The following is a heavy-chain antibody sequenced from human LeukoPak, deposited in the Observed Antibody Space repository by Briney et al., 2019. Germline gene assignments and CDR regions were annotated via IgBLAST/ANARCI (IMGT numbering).Heavy chain of an antibody. Sequence: ASVKVSCKASGYTFTRYYIHWVRQATGQGLEWMGIIDPSGGGTTYAQKFQGRVSMTRDTSTSTVYMELSSLRSEDTAVYYCARDVRIVAAAYYFHSWGQGTLVTVSS. CDR3: ARDVRIVAAAYYFHS. D-gene: IGHD6-13*01. CDR2: IDPSGGGT. J-gene: IGHJ4*02. V-gene: IGHV1-46*01. CDR1: GYTFTRYY.